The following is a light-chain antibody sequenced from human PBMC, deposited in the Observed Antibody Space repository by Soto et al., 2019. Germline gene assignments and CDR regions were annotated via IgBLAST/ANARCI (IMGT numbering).Light chain of an antibody. J-gene: IGLJ1*01. V-gene: IGLV2-14*03. CDR3: SSYTSDSTVYD. CDR1: SSDVGGYKY. CDR2: AVS. Sequence: QSVLTQPASVSGSPGQSITISCTGTSSDVGGYKYVSWYQQHPGKAPKLMIYAVSNRPSGVSDRFSGSKSGNTASLTISGLQAEYEANYQCSSYTSDSTVYDFGTGTKVPV.